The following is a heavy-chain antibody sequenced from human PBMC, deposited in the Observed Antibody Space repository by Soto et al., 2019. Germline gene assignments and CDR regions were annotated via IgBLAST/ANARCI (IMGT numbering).Heavy chain of an antibody. D-gene: IGHD3-10*01. CDR3: ARQGFGPLHGLVDV. J-gene: IGHJ6*02. CDR2: VHHSWGS. CDR1: GGSISSYY. Sequence: QVQLQESGPGLVKPSETLSLSCTVSGGSISSYYWSWFRQSPGKRMEWIGYVHHSWGSSYNPSLQSRVAISLDPPKSQFSLKVTSVPATDTAVYYCARQGFGPLHGLVDVWGQGTTVTVSS. V-gene: IGHV4-59*08.